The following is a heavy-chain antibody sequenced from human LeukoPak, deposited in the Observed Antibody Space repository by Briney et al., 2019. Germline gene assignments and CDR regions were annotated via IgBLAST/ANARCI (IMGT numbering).Heavy chain of an antibody. CDR1: GFTFSSYW. Sequence: GGSLRLSCAASGFTFSSYWMSWVRQAPGKGLEWVGRIKSKTVGGTTDYAAPVKGRFTISRDDSKNTLYLQMNSLKTEDTAVYYCTCIDPYYFDYWGQGTLVTVSS. V-gene: IGHV3-15*01. J-gene: IGHJ4*02. CDR2: IKSKTVGGTT. CDR3: TCIDPYYFDY.